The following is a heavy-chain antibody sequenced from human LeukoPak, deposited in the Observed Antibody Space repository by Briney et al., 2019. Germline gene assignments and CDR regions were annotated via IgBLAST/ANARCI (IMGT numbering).Heavy chain of an antibody. CDR2: IYYSGST. CDR3: ASSYGSGNPFDY. Sequence: PSETLSLTCTISGGSISSSSYHWGWIRQPPGKGLEWIGSIYYSGSTNYNPSLKSRVTISVDTSKNQFSLKLSSVTAADTAVYYCASSYGSGNPFDYWGQGTLVTVSS. J-gene: IGHJ4*02. CDR1: GGSISSSSYH. D-gene: IGHD3-10*01. V-gene: IGHV4-39*07.